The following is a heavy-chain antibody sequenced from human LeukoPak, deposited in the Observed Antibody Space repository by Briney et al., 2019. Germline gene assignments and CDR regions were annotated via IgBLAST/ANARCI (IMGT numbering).Heavy chain of an antibody. CDR1: GFTISSNY. J-gene: IGHJ6*03. CDR3: AKGHYMDV. Sequence: GGSLRLSCAASGFTISSNYMNWVRQAPGKGLDWVSVISDGGSTYYADSVRGRFTISIDNSKNTLYLQMNSLRAEDTAVYYCAKGHYMDVWGKGTTVTVSS. V-gene: IGHV3-53*05. CDR2: ISDGGST.